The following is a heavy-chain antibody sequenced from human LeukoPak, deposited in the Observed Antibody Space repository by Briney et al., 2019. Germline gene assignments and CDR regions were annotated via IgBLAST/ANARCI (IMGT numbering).Heavy chain of an antibody. Sequence: SETLSLTCTVSGGSISSGDYYWSWIRQPPGKGLEWIGYIYYSGSTYHNPSLKSRVTISVDTSKNQFSLKLRSVTAADTAVYYCARGEQLVLDYYYYYYMDVWGKGTTVTVSS. CDR1: GGSISSGDYY. CDR3: ARGEQLVLDYYYYYYMDV. D-gene: IGHD6-13*01. V-gene: IGHV4-30-4*08. CDR2: IYYSGST. J-gene: IGHJ6*03.